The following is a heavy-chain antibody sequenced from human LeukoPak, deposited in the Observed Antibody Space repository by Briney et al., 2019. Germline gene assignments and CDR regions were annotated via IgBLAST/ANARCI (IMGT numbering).Heavy chain of an antibody. V-gene: IGHV4-34*01. D-gene: IGHD3-9*01. Sequence: KPSETLSLTCAVYGGSFSGYYWSWIRQPPGKGLEWIGEINHSGSTNYNPSLKSRVTISVDTSKNQFSLKLSSVTAADTAVYYCAGDWSLGYWGQGTLVTVSS. CDR3: AGDWSLGY. J-gene: IGHJ4*02. CDR1: GGSFSGYY. CDR2: INHSGST.